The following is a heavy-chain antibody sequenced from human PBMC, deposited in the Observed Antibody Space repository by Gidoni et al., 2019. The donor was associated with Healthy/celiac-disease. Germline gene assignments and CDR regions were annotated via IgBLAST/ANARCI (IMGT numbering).Heavy chain of an antibody. CDR3: ARDGVGGLGELSSHIYYFDY. J-gene: IGHJ4*02. V-gene: IGHV3-30-3*01. CDR1: GFTFSSYA. CDR2: ISYDGSNK. Sequence: QVQLVESGGGVVQPGRSLSLSCAASGFTFSSYAMHWVRQAPGKGLEWVAVISYDGSNKYYADSVKGRFTIARDNSKNTLYLQMNSLRAEDTAVYYCARDGVGGLGELSSHIYYFDYWGQGTLVTVSS. D-gene: IGHD3-16*02.